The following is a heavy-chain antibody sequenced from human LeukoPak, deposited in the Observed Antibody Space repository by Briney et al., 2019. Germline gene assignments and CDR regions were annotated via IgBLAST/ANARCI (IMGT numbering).Heavy chain of an antibody. Sequence: PSETLSLTCAVSGDSISSHYWSWIRQPPGKGLEWIGYIDYSGGTNYNPSLKSRVTISVDTSKNQFSLNLSSVTAADTAVYYCARGHYYDTSGDYWGQETLVTVSS. CDR3: ARGHYYDTSGDY. CDR1: GDSISSHY. V-gene: IGHV4-59*11. CDR2: IDYSGGT. D-gene: IGHD3-22*01. J-gene: IGHJ4*02.